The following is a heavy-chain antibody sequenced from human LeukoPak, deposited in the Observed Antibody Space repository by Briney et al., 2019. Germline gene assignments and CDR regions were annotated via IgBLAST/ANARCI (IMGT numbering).Heavy chain of an antibody. CDR3: ARVRYYYDSSGYYPGAFDI. CDR2: ISAYNGNT. J-gene: IGHJ3*02. CDR1: GYTFTSYG. D-gene: IGHD3-22*01. V-gene: IGHV1-18*01. Sequence: ASVKVSCKASGYTFTSYGISWVRQAPGQGLEWMGWISAYNGNTNYAQKLQGRVTMTTDTSTSTAYMELRSLRSDDTAVYYRARVRYYYDSSGYYPGAFDIRGQGTMVTVSS.